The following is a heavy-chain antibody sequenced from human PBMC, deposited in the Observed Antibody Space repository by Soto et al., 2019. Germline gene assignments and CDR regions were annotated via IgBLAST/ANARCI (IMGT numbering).Heavy chain of an antibody. D-gene: IGHD6-19*01. CDR1: GSSFTNSC. CDR3: ARDPAIAVADSDPYYYGMDV. Sequence: SMKVSCRASGSSFTNSCMHWVRQAPGQGLEWMGLISPIGGTTTYAHNFQGRVTMTRDTSTNTIYMELSSLTSEDTAVYYCARDPAIAVADSDPYYYGMDVWGQGTTVTVSS. V-gene: IGHV1-46*01. J-gene: IGHJ6*02. CDR2: ISPIGGTT.